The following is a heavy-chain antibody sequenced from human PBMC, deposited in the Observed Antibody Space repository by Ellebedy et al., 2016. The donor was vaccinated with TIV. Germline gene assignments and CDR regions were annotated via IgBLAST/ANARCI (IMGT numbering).Heavy chain of an antibody. CDR1: GFIFTACS. D-gene: IGHD3-10*01. J-gene: IGHJ4*02. V-gene: IGHV3-23*01. CDR3: ASRSGSYPPKIDY. CDR2: ISPNGGDT. Sequence: GESLKISXAASGFIFTACSMAWVRQAPGKGLEWVSSISPNGGDTYYADSVKGQFTISRDNSKNTLYLQMNSLRAEDTAVYYCASRSGSYPPKIDYWGQGTLVTVSS.